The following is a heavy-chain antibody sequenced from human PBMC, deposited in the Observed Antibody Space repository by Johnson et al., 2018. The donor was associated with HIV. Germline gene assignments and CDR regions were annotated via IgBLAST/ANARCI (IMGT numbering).Heavy chain of an antibody. J-gene: IGHJ3*02. D-gene: IGHD2-2*02. CDR2: INSVGSFT. V-gene: IGHV3-74*01. CDR3: ARERRNTRGAFDM. Sequence: EVQLLESGGGVVQPGRSLRLSCAASGFTFSSYAIHWVRQAPGKGLVWVSRINSVGSFTTYADSVKGRFTISRDNAKNSLYLQMNSLRAEDTAVYYCARERRNTRGAFDMWGQGTVVTVSS. CDR1: GFTFSSYA.